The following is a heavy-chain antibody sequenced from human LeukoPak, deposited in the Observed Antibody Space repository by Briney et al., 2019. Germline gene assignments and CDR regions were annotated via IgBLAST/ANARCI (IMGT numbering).Heavy chain of an antibody. CDR1: GFTFSSYG. Sequence: GGSLRLACAASGFTFSSYGMHWVRQAPGKGLEWVAFIRYDGSNKYYADSVKGRFTISRDNSKNTLYLQMNSLRAEDTAVHYCAKLLGDYYDSSGPPPAGAFDIWGQGTMVTVSS. J-gene: IGHJ3*02. D-gene: IGHD3-22*01. CDR2: IRYDGSNK. CDR3: AKLLGDYYDSSGPPPAGAFDI. V-gene: IGHV3-30*02.